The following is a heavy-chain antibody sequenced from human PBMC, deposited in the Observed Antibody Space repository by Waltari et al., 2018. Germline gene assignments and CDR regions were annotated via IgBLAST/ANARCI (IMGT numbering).Heavy chain of an antibody. D-gene: IGHD2-2*01. CDR2: INVEGGST. J-gene: IGHJ5*02. V-gene: IGHV3-74*01. CDR3: TRTRYCSTTSCQVDWFDP. Sequence: EVQLVESGGGLVQPGGSLRLSCAAAGFTLSSYWMHGVRQAQGKGLVWVSRINVEGGSTSYADSVKGRFTISRDNANNTLYLQMNSLRAEDTAVYYCTRTRYCSTTSCQVDWFDPWGQGTLVTVSS. CDR1: GFTLSSYW.